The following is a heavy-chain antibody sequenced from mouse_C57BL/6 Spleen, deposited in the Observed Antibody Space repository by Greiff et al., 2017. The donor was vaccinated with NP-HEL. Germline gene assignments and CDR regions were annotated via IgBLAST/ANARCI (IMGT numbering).Heavy chain of an antibody. CDR3: ARKGYDYAMGAMDY. Sequence: QVQLKQPGAELVKPGASVKLSCKASGYTFTSYWMHWVKQRPGQGLEWIGMIHPNSGSTNYNEKFKSKATLTVDKSSSTAYMQLSSLTSEDSAVYYCARKGYDYAMGAMDYWGQGTSVTVSS. CDR2: IHPNSGST. D-gene: IGHD2-4*01. J-gene: IGHJ4*01. V-gene: IGHV1-64*01. CDR1: GYTFTSYW.